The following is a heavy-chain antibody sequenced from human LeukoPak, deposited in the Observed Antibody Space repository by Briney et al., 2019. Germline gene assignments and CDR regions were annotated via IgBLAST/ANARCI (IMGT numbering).Heavy chain of an antibody. Sequence: GGSLRLSCAASGFTFSSYAMSWVRQAPGKGLEWVSAISGSGGTTYYADSVKGRFSISRDNSKNTLYLQMDSLRGEDTAVYYCAKDFRIGYSAHFDYWGQGALVTVSS. J-gene: IGHJ4*02. CDR3: AKDFRIGYSAHFDY. CDR1: GFTFSSYA. CDR2: ISGSGGTT. V-gene: IGHV3-23*01. D-gene: IGHD2-21*01.